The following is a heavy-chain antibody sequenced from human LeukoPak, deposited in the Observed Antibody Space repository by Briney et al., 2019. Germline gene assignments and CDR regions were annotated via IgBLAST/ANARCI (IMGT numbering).Heavy chain of an antibody. D-gene: IGHD5-24*01. Sequence: GASVKVSCKASGYTFTSYGISWVRQAPGQGLEWMGGIIPIFGTANYAQKFQGRVTITADKSTSTAYMELSSLRSGDTAVYYCARDSGDGYKPLGYWGQGTLVTVSS. J-gene: IGHJ4*02. V-gene: IGHV1-69*06. CDR1: GYTFTSYG. CDR3: ARDSGDGYKPLGY. CDR2: IIPIFGTA.